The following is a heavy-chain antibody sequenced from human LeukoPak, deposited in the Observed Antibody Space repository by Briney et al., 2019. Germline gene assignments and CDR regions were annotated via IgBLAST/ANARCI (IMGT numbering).Heavy chain of an antibody. CDR1: GYTFTGQD. CDR3: ARDRDFWSGQPMDV. D-gene: IGHD3-3*01. V-gene: IGHV1-2*02. CDR2: INPNTGGT. J-gene: IGHJ6*03. Sequence: GASVKVSCKASGYTFTGQDMHWVRQAPGQGLEWMGWINPNTGGTNYAQKFQGRVTMTRDTTISTAYMELSSLRSEDTAVYYCARDRDFWSGQPMDVWGKGTTVTVSS.